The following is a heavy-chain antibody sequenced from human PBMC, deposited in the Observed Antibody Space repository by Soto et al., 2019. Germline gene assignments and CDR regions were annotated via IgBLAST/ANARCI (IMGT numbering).Heavy chain of an antibody. CDR3: ARDIESVTAKHFFYYYAMDV. V-gene: IGHV1-18*01. J-gene: IGHJ6*02. CDR2: VSANNGHT. Sequence: QGQLVQSGAEVKKPGASVKLSCKASGFTFSNYGLNWVRQAPGQGLEWMGWVSANNGHTNYAQNLQGRVSMTTDTSTSTAYMKLRGLTFDDTAVYYCARDIESVTAKHFFYYYAMDVWGQGTTVTVSS. D-gene: IGHD2-8*01. CDR1: GFTFSNYG.